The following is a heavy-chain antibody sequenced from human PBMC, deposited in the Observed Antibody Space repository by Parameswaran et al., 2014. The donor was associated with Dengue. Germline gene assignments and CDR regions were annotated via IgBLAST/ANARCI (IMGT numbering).Heavy chain of an antibody. CDR2: INHSGSA. D-gene: IGHD3-3*01. Sequence: RWIRQPPGKGLEWIGEINHSGSAHYNPSLKSRVTLSVDTSKNQFSLMLTSVTAADTAVYYCASTKPRPLPFLEDDYYYGMDVWGQGTTVTVSS. V-gene: IGHV4-34*01. J-gene: IGHJ6*02. CDR3: ASTKPRPLPFLEDDYYYGMDV.